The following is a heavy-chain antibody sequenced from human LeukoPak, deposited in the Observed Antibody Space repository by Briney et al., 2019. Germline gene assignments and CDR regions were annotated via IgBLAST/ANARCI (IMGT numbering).Heavy chain of an antibody. CDR1: GFTFNIYT. D-gene: IGHD3-22*01. Sequence: SGGSLRLSCAASGFTFNIYTMNWVRQAPGQGLEWVSFISSGSDTISYADSVKGRFTISRDNAKNSLSLQMSSLSAEDTAVYFCARTYDHTGSHYSYYMDVWGKGTTVTVSS. V-gene: IGHV3-48*01. CDR2: ISSGSDTI. CDR3: ARTYDHTGSHYSYYMDV. J-gene: IGHJ6*03.